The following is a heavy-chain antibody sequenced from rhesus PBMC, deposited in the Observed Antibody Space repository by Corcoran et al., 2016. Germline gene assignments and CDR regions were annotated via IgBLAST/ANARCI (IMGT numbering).Heavy chain of an antibody. V-gene: IGHV3S5*01. CDR1: GFTFSSYG. D-gene: IGHD3-9*01. J-gene: IGHJ4*01. CDR2: INSGECST. CDR3: AKGGYGTFDY. Sequence: EVQLVETGGGLVQPGGSLKLYCAASGFTFSSYGRSGVPQSQGKGLGWVSAINSGECSTYFADSVKGRFTISRENSKNTLSLQMNSLRAEDTAVYYFAKGGYGTFDYWGQGVLVTVSS.